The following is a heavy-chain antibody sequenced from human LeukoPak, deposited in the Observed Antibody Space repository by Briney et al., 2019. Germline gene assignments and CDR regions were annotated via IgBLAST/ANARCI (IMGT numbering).Heavy chain of an antibody. CDR3: AKLASFGYSYGYVDY. CDR2: ISGSGGST. CDR1: GFTCSTYA. V-gene: IGHV3-23*01. D-gene: IGHD5-18*01. Sequence: GESLRLSCAASGFTCSTYAMSWVRQASGKGLEWVSLISGSGGSTYYADSGKGRFTISRDNSKNTLYLQMNSLRAEDTAVYYCAKLASFGYSYGYVDYWGQETLVTVSS. J-gene: IGHJ4*02.